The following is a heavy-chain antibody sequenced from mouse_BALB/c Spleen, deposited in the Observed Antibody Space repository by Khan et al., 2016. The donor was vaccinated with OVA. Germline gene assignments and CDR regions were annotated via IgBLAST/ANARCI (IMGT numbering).Heavy chain of an antibody. D-gene: IGHD1-1*01. V-gene: IGHV1-4*01. J-gene: IGHJ4*01. CDR2: IIPSTVYT. CDR3: AKDFHYYGSRGAMDN. Sequence: QVQLQQSGAELARPGASVKMSCKAPGYTFTSYTMHWVKQRPGQGLEWIGYIIPSTVYTNYNQKFKDKATLTADKSSSTAYMQLSSLTSEDSAVYYCAKDFHYYGSRGAMDNWGQGTSVTVSS. CDR1: GYTFTSYT.